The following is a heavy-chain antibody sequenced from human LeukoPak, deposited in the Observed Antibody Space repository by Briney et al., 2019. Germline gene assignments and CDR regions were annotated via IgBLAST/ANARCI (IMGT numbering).Heavy chain of an antibody. CDR2: IHYTGAT. V-gene: IGHV4-59*08. CDR1: GGSITGYF. J-gene: IGHJ4*02. Sequence: PSETLSLTCTVSGGSITGYFWSWIRQPPGKELVWIGYIHYTGATSYSPSLKSRLTISVDTSRNQFSLQLSSVTAADTAVYYGARHFFDSNGYYTSFDYWGQGTLVTVSS. D-gene: IGHD3-22*01. CDR3: ARHFFDSNGYYTSFDY.